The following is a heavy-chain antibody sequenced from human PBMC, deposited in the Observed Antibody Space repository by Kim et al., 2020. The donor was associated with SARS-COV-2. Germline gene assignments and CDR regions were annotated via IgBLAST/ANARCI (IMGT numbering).Heavy chain of an antibody. J-gene: IGHJ6*02. V-gene: IGHV3-33*01. CDR2: IWYDGSNK. CDR1: GFTFSSYG. CDR3: ARAGHSSGWYPYYYYYGMDV. Sequence: GGSLRLSCAASGFTFSSYGMHWVRQAPGKGLEWVAVIWYDGSNKYYADSVKGRFTISRDNSKNTLYLQMNSLRAEDTAVYYCARAGHSSGWYPYYYYYGMDVWGQGTTVTVSS. D-gene: IGHD6-19*01.